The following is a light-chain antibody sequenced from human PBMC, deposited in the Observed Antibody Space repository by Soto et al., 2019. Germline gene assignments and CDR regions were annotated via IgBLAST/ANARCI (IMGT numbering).Light chain of an antibody. CDR3: SSYAGSNNLL. Sequence: QSALTQPPSASGSPGQSVTISCTGSSGDVGGYNYVSWYRQHPGNAPKLLIYEVTKRPSGVPDRFSGSKSGNTASLTVSGLQSEDEADYYCSSYAGSNNLLFGGGTKLTVL. V-gene: IGLV2-8*01. CDR2: EVT. CDR1: SGDVGGYNY. J-gene: IGLJ2*01.